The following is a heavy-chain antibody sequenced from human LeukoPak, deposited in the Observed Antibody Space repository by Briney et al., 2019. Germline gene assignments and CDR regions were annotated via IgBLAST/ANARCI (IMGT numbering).Heavy chain of an antibody. D-gene: IGHD3-22*01. J-gene: IGHJ4*02. CDR2: INPNSGGT. CDR1: GYTFTGYY. Sequence: ASVKVSCKASGYTFTGYYMHWVRQAPGQGLEWMGWINPNSGGTNYAQKFQGRVTMTRDTSISTAYMELSRLRSDDTAVYYCARLMGGSGYYAFDYWGQGTLVTVSS. CDR3: ARLMGGSGYYAFDY. V-gene: IGHV1-2*02.